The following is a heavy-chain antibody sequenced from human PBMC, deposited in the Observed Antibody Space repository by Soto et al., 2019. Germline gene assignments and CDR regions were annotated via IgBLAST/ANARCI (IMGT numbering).Heavy chain of an antibody. CDR2: IFYTGGT. CDR3: ARVEVPESSSWHPCDP. V-gene: IGHV4-39*07. CDR1: GGSISSGLYY. J-gene: IGHJ5*02. D-gene: IGHD6-13*01. Sequence: SETLSLTCTVSGGSISSGLYYWGWIRQPPGKGLEWIGNIFYTGGTLYNPSLKSRVTMSVDTSKNQFSLKLTSVTAADTAVYYCARVEVPESSSWHPCDPWGQGTLVTVSS.